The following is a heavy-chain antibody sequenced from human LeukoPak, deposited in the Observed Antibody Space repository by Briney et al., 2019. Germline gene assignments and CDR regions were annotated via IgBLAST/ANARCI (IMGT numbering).Heavy chain of an antibody. D-gene: IGHD3-10*01. Sequence: GGSLRLSCAASGFTFSSYAMHWVRQAPGKGLEWVAVISYDGSNKYYADSVKGRFTISRDNSKNTLYLQMNSLRAEDTAVYYCARHLRGSGYYYYYMDVWGKGTTVTISS. J-gene: IGHJ6*03. CDR1: GFTFSSYA. V-gene: IGHV3-30*04. CDR2: ISYDGSNK. CDR3: ARHLRGSGYYYYYMDV.